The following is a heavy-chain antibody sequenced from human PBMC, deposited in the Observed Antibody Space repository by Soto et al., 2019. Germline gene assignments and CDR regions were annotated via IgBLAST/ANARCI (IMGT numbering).Heavy chain of an antibody. CDR3: ARARSPDYSYYALKA. V-gene: IGHV3-30-3*01. CDR1: GFTFSRYV. Sequence: QVQLVESGGGVVQPGRSLGLSCAASGFTFSRYVMHWVRQAPGKGLEWVALISSDGSSEYYADSVRGRFTISRDTSSNTQYLQMNSLRVEDTALYSCARARSPDYSYYALKAWGQGTTVTVSS. D-gene: IGHD6-6*01. CDR2: ISSDGSSE. J-gene: IGHJ6*02.